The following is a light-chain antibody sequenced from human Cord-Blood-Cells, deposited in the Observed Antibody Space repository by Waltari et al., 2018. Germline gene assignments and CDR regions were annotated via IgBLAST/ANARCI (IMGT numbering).Light chain of an antibody. CDR2: RNN. V-gene: IGLV1-47*01. CDR3: AAWDDSLSGRV. J-gene: IGLJ3*02. Sequence: QSVLTQPPSASGTPGQRVTISCSGSSSNIGSNYVYWYQQLPGTAPKLLIYRNNRRPSGVPCRFSGSKSGTSASLAISGLRSEDEADYYCAAWDDSLSGRVFGGGTKLTVL. CDR1: SSNIGSNY.